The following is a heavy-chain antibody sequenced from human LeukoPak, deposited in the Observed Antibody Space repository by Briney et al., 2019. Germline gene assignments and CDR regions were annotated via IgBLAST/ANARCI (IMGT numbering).Heavy chain of an antibody. V-gene: IGHV3-20*04. J-gene: IGHJ4*02. CDR1: GFTFDDYD. Sequence: GGSLRLSCAASGFTFDDYDMSWVRQAPGKGLEWVSGINWNGGSTGYADSVKGRFTISRDNARNSLYLQMNSLRAEDTALYYCAGDDYYDSSGYYRLVYWGQGTLVTVSS. CDR3: AGDDYYDSSGYYRLVY. D-gene: IGHD3-22*01. CDR2: INWNGGST.